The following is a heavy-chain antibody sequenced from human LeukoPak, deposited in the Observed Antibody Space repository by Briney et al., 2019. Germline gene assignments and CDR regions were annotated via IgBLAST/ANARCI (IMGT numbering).Heavy chain of an antibody. CDR1: GFTFSSYD. J-gene: IGHJ3*02. V-gene: IGHV3-30*18. CDR3: AKDSTILEWTPDAFDI. D-gene: IGHD3-3*01. CDR2: ISYDGSNK. Sequence: PGGSLRLSCAASGFTFSSYDMHWVRQAPGKGLEWVAVISYDGSNKYYADSVKGRFTISRDNSKNTLYLQMNSLRAEDTAVYYCAKDSTILEWTPDAFDIWGQGTMVTVSS.